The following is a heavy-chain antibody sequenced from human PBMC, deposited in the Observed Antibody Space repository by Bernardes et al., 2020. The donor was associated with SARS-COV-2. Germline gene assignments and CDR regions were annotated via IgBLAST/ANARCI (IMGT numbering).Heavy chain of an antibody. CDR1: GFTVSSNY. Sequence: GGSLRLSCAASGFTVSSNYMSWVRQAPGKGLEWVSVIYSGGSTYYADSVKGRFTISRDNSKNTLYLQMNSLRAEDTAVYYCARGAYYYGSGTSFDYWGQGTLVTVSS. V-gene: IGHV3-53*01. CDR2: IYSGGST. CDR3: ARGAYYYGSGTSFDY. D-gene: IGHD3-10*01. J-gene: IGHJ4*02.